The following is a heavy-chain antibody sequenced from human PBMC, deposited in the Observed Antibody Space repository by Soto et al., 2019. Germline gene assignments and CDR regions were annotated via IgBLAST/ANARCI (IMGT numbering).Heavy chain of an antibody. V-gene: IGHV4-34*01. CDR1: GGSFSGYY. CDR3: ARMEDNDFDDYYYGMDV. Sequence: QVQLQQWGAGLLKPSETLSLTCAVYGGSFSGYYWSWIRQPPGKGLEWIGEINHSGSTNYNPSLKSRVTISVYTSKYQFSRKLSSVSAAYTAVYYCARMEDNDFDDYYYGMDVWGQGTAVTVSS. D-gene: IGHD3-3*01. J-gene: IGHJ6*02. CDR2: INHSGST.